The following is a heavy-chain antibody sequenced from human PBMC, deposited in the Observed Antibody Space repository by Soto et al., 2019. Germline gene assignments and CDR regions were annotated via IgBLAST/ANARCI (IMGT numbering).Heavy chain of an antibody. Sequence: QVQLQESGPGLVRPSETLSLTCTVSAASISSYYWTWIRQPPGKGLEWIGHMYNSEDTKYNPSLKSRVXXXVXXSKNQSSLKLRSVTAAATAIYYGVRHATDRQANAEDWYVALWGRGTLVTVSS. CDR1: AASISSYY. V-gene: IGHV4-59*08. CDR3: VRHATDRQANAEDWYVAL. CDR2: MYNSEDT. D-gene: IGHD2-21*02. J-gene: IGHJ2*01.